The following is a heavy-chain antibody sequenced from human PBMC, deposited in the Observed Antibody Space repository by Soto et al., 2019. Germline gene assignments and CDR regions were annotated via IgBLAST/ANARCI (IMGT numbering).Heavy chain of an antibody. D-gene: IGHD2-15*01. CDR3: ARTYCSGGSCYSVSDYYYYYMDV. Sequence: GGSLRLSCAASGFTFSSYWMHWVRQAPGKGLVWVSRINSDGSSTSYADSVKGRFTISRDNAKNTLYLQMNSLRAEDTAVYYCARTYCSGGSCYSVSDYYYYYMDVWGKGTTVTVSS. CDR2: INSDGSST. CDR1: GFTFSSYW. V-gene: IGHV3-74*01. J-gene: IGHJ6*03.